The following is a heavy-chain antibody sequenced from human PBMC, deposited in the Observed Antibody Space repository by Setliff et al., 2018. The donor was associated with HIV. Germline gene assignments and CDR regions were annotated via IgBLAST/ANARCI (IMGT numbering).Heavy chain of an antibody. CDR2: ISYTGIT. D-gene: IGHD6-19*01. CDR3: ARLRQWLAFFDS. V-gene: IGHV4-39*01. J-gene: IGHJ4*02. Sequence: SQTLSLTCTVSGGSISRGSYSWGWIRQPPGKGLEWIGSISYTGITNYNPSLKSRVTISVDTSQNQFSLKLTSVTAADTAVYYCARLRQWLAFFDSWGQGTLVTVS. CDR1: GGSISRGSYS.